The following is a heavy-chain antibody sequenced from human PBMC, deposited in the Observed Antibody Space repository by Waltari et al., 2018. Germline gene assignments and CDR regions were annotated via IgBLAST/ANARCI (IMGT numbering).Heavy chain of an antibody. Sequence: EVQLLESGGGLVQPGGSLRLSCAASGFTFSIYALPWVRRAPGKGLEWVSSITMSGGNTYYADSVKGRFTISRDNSKNTLYLQMNSLRAEDTAVYYCAKGRSGYDYWSGYYQFDYWGQGTLVTVSS. J-gene: IGHJ4*02. CDR2: ITMSGGNT. CDR3: AKGRSGYDYWSGYYQFDY. V-gene: IGHV3-23*01. CDR1: GFTFSIYA. D-gene: IGHD3-3*01.